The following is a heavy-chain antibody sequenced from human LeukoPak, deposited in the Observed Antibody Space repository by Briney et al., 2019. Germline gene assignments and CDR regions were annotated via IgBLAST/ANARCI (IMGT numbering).Heavy chain of an antibody. J-gene: IGHJ4*02. CDR3: ARDEARITIFGVAGYFDY. V-gene: IGHV1-3*01. CDR1: GYTFTSYA. D-gene: IGHD3-3*01. Sequence: EASVTVSCTASGYTFTSYAMHWVRQAPGQRLEWMGWINAGNGNTKYSQKFQGRVTITRDTSASTAYMVLSSLRSEDTAVYYCARDEARITIFGVAGYFDYWGQGTLVTVSS. CDR2: INAGNGNT.